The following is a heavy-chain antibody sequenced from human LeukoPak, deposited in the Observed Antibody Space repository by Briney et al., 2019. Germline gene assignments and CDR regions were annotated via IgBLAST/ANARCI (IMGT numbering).Heavy chain of an antibody. CDR2: ISNDGTIK. CDR1: GLTFSSHG. D-gene: IGHD3-9*01. J-gene: IGHJ4*02. CDR3: ARAPYDILTGYSPYYFES. V-gene: IGHV3-30*03. Sequence: GGSLRLSCAASGLTFSSHGMHWVRQAPGKGLEWVAVISNDGTIKNYGDSVKGRFTISRDNSRNTLYLQMDSLKAEDTAVYYCARAPYDILTGYSPYYFESWGQGTLVTVSS.